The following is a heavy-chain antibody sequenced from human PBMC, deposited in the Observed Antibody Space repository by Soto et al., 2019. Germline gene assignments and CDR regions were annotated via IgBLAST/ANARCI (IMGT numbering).Heavy chain of an antibody. Sequence: SETLSLTCTVSGGSISSYYWSWIRQPPGKGLEWIGYMYYSGSTNYNPSLKSRVTISVDTSKNQFSLKLSSVTAADTAVYYCARDLLSLRPSGIGYWGQGTLVTVSS. D-gene: IGHD2-2*01. CDR2: MYYSGST. CDR3: ARDLLSLRPSGIGY. J-gene: IGHJ4*02. V-gene: IGHV4-59*01. CDR1: GGSISSYY.